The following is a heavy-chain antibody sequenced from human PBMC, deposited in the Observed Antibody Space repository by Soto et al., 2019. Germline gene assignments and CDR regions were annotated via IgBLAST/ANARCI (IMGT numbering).Heavy chain of an antibody. D-gene: IGHD2-21*02. Sequence: ASVKVSCKASGGTFRSYAISWVRQAPGQGLEWMGGIIPIFGTANYAQKFQGRVTITADESTSTAYMELSSLRSEDTAVYYCASAFCGGDCYSDRYYYYGMDVWGQGTTVTVSS. V-gene: IGHV1-69*13. J-gene: IGHJ6*02. CDR3: ASAFCGGDCYSDRYYYYGMDV. CDR2: IIPIFGTA. CDR1: GGTFRSYA.